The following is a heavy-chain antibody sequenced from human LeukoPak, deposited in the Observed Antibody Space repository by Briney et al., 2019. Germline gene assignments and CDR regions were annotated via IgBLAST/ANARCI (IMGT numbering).Heavy chain of an antibody. J-gene: IGHJ4*02. D-gene: IGHD3-10*01. CDR3: ARHTDYYGSGSYTFHDDY. CDR2: IDPSDSYT. V-gene: IGHV5-10-1*01. Sequence: GESLKISCKGSGYSFTNYWIGWVRQMPGKGLEWMGRIDPSDSYTNYSPSFQGHVTISADKSISTAYLQWSSLKASDTAMYYCARHTDYYGSGSYTFHDDYWGQGTLVTVSS. CDR1: GYSFTNYW.